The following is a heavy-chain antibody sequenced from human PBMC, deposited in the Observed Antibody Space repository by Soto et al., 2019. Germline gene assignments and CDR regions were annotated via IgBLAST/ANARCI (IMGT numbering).Heavy chain of an antibody. D-gene: IGHD5-12*01. J-gene: IGHJ6*02. Sequence: GGSLRLSCAASGFTFSSYAMHWVRQAPGKGLEWVAVISYDGSNKYYADSVKGRFTISRDNSKNTLYLQMNSLRAEDTAVYYCAREGKVGYDSYYCYYGMDVWGQGTTVTVSS. CDR2: ISYDGSNK. CDR1: GFTFSSYA. CDR3: AREGKVGYDSYYCYYGMDV. V-gene: IGHV3-30-3*01.